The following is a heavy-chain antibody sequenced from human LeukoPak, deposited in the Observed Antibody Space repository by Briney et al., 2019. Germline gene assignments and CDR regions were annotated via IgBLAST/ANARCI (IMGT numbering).Heavy chain of an antibody. J-gene: IGHJ4*02. V-gene: IGHV3-15*01. Sequence: GGSLRLSCAASGFTFSNAWMSWVRQTPGKGLEWVGRIKSKSDGGTTDYAAPVKGRFTISRDDSKNTLYLKMNSLKTEDTAVYYCTANYSYYDFWSGYYRPSDYWGQGTLVTVSS. D-gene: IGHD3-3*01. CDR1: GFTFSNAW. CDR3: TANYSYYDFWSGYYRPSDY. CDR2: IKSKSDGGTT.